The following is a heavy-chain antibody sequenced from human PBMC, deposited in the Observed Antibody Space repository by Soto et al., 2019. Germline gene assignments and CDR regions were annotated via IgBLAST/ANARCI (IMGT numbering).Heavy chain of an antibody. Sequence: GASVKVSCKASGYTFTSYDINWVRQATGQGLEWMGWMNPNSGNTGYAQKFQGRVTMTRNTSISTAYMELSSLRSEDTAVYYCARRLRFLGWSYDYWGQGTLVTVSS. CDR3: ARRLRFLGWSYDY. CDR2: MNPNSGNT. D-gene: IGHD3-3*01. CDR1: GYTFTSYD. J-gene: IGHJ4*02. V-gene: IGHV1-8*01.